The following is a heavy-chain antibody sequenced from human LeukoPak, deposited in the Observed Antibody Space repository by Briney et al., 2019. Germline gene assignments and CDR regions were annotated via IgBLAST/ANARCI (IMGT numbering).Heavy chain of an antibody. J-gene: IGHJ4*02. Sequence: SETLSLTCAVSAGSISSYYWSWIRQPPGKGLEWIAYIYYSGSTNYNPSLKSRVTISVDTSKHQFSLKLSSVTAADTAVYYCARSESYYDSSGRFDFWGQGTLVTVSS. V-gene: IGHV4-59*01. CDR2: IYYSGST. CDR3: ARSESYYDSSGRFDF. CDR1: AGSISSYY. D-gene: IGHD3-22*01.